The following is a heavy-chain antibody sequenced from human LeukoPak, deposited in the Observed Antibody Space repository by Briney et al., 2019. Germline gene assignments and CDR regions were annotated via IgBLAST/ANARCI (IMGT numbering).Heavy chain of an antibody. J-gene: IGHJ5*02. Sequence: GGSLRLSCAASGFTFDDYGMSWVRQAPGKGLEWVSAISGSGGSTYYADSVKGRFTISRDNSKNTLFLQMNSLRADDTAVYYCAKEPRENSGYYVSGWFDPWGQGTLVTVSS. CDR2: ISGSGGST. CDR1: GFTFDDYG. D-gene: IGHD5-12*01. V-gene: IGHV3-23*01. CDR3: AKEPRENSGYYVSGWFDP.